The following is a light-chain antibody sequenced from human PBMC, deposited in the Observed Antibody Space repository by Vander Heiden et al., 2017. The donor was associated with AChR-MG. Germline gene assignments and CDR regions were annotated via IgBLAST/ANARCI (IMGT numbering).Light chain of an antibody. CDR1: QSISSW. CDR3: QQYNSYWT. Sequence: QMTQSPSTLSASVGDRVTITCRASQSISSWLAWYQQKPGKAPKLLIYKASSLESGVPSRFSGSGSGTEFTLTISSLQPDDFATYYCQQYNSYWTFGQGTKVEIK. CDR2: KAS. J-gene: IGKJ1*01. V-gene: IGKV1-5*03.